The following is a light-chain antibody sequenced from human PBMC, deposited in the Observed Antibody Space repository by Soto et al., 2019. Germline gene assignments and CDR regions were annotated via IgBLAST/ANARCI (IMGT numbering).Light chain of an antibody. V-gene: IGLV3-21*04. J-gene: IGLJ7*01. Sequence: SYDLTQSPSVSVAPGKTARITCGGNNIGSKSVHWYQQKPGQAPVVVMYYDSDRPSGIPERFSGAKSGNTATLTISRVEAGDEADYYCQVWDKSSDHAVFGGGTQLTVL. CDR3: QVWDKSSDHAV. CDR2: YDS. CDR1: NIGSKS.